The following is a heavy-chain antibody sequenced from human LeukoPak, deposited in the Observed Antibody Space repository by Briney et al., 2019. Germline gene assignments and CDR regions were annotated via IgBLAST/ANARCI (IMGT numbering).Heavy chain of an antibody. D-gene: IGHD3-10*01. J-gene: IGHJ4*02. CDR2: INHSGST. CDR1: GGSFSGYY. V-gene: IGHV4-34*01. Sequence: SETLSLTCAVYGGSFSGYYWSWIRQPPGKGLEWIGEINHSGSTNYNPSLKSRVTMSVDTSKNQFSLKLSSVTAADTAVYYCARGGPRSRGVIDYWGQGTLVTVSS. CDR3: ARGGPRSRGVIDY.